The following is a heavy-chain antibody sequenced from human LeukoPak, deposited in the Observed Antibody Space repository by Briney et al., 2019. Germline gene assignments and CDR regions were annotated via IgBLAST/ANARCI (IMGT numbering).Heavy chain of an antibody. Sequence: GGSLRLSCAASGFIFSDNWMSWVRQAPGKGLEWVANINQDGSEKHYVDSVKGRFSISRDSAKNSLYLQMNSLRAEDTAVYYCARDTFKWGTSKWFDPWGQGTLVTVSS. D-gene: IGHD2-8*01. V-gene: IGHV3-7*01. CDR3: ARDTFKWGTSKWFDP. CDR2: INQDGSEK. J-gene: IGHJ5*02. CDR1: GFIFSDNW.